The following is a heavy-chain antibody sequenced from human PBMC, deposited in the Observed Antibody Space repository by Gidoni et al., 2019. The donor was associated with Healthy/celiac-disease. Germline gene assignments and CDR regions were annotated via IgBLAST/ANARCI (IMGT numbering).Heavy chain of an antibody. J-gene: IGHJ4*02. CDR1: GFTFSSYS. D-gene: IGHD1-26*01. CDR2: ISSSSSYI. Sequence: EVQLVESGGGLCKPGGSLRLSCAASGFTFSSYSMNWGRKAPGKGLEWVSSISSSSSYIYYADSVKGRFTISRDNAKNSLYLQMNSLRAEDTAVYYCARRVGALPPDYWGQGTLVTVSS. CDR3: ARRVGALPPDY. V-gene: IGHV3-21*01.